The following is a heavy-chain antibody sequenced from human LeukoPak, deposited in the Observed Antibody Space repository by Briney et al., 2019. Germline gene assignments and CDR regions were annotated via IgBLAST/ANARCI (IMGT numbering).Heavy chain of an antibody. CDR3: ARGVGPTTAQSTFDY. J-gene: IGHJ4*02. Sequence: PSETLSLTCTVSGGFISSSSYFWGWIRQPPGKGLEWIGSISYGGSTYYNPSLKSRVTISVDTSKNQFSLKLSSVTAADTAVYYCARGVGPTTAQSTFDYWGQGALVTVSS. V-gene: IGHV4-39*07. D-gene: IGHD1-26*01. CDR2: ISYGGST. CDR1: GGFISSSSYF.